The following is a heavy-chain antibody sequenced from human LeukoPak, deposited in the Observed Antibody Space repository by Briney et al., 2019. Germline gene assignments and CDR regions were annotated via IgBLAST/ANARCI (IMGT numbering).Heavy chain of an antibody. CDR3: ARARRGATWDY. V-gene: IGHV4-61*02. CDR1: GGSISSSSYY. CDR2: IYTSGST. J-gene: IGHJ4*02. D-gene: IGHD1-26*01. Sequence: SETLSLTCTVSGGSISSSSYYWSWIRQPAGKGLEWIGRIYTSGSTNYNPSLKSRVTMSVDTSKNQFSLKLSSVTAADTAVYYCARARRGATWDYWGQGTLVTVSS.